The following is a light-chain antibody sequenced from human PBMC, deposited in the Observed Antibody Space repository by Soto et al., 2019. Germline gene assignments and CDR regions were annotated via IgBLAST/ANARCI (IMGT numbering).Light chain of an antibody. Sequence: GDRVTITCRASQSISSYLNWYQQKPGKAPKLLIYAASSLQSGVPSRFSGSGSGTDFTLTISSLQPEDFATYYCQQSYSTPFTFGPGTKVDI. V-gene: IGKV1-39*01. CDR2: AAS. CDR3: QQSYSTPFT. J-gene: IGKJ3*01. CDR1: QSISSY.